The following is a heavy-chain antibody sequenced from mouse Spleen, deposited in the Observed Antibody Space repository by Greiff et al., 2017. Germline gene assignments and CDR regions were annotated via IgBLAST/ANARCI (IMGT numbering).Heavy chain of an antibody. J-gene: IGHJ2*01. V-gene: IGHV1-72*01. D-gene: IGHD2-12*01. Sequence: QVQLKQPGAELVKPGASVKLSCKASGYTFTNYWMHWVKQRPGRGLEWIGRIDPNSGGTKYNEKFKSKATLTVDKPSSTAYIQLSSLTSEDSAVYYCARPSLRRGDYFDYWGQGSTLTVSS. CDR1: GYTFTNYW. CDR3: ARPSLRRGDYFDY. CDR2: IDPNSGGT.